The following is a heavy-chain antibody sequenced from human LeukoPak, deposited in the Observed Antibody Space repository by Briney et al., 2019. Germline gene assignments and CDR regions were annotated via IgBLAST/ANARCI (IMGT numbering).Heavy chain of an antibody. D-gene: IGHD5-12*01. J-gene: IGHJ4*02. CDR1: GFVLSDYG. V-gene: IGHV3-30*02. CDR3: ARESDSGYHSEGPRN. CDR2: VRNDGSNE. Sequence: GGSLRLPCAASGFVLSDYGMHWVRQAPGKGLEWVAFVRNDGSNEYYVGSVKGRFTISRDKSKNTLYLQMNSLRVEDTAVYSCARESDSGYHSEGPRNWGLGTLVTVSS.